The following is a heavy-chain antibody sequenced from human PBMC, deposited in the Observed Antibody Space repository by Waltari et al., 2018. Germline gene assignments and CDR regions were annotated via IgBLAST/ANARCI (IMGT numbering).Heavy chain of an antibody. CDR2: ISSGITT. Sequence: EVQLVESGGGLVQPGGSLRLSCEASGFTFSTFSMNWVRQAPGKGLEGVSYISSGITTYYADSVKGRFTISRDNAKNSLFLQMNSLRDEDTALYYCARDLGACSGGTCYLPGDYWGRGTLVTVSS. V-gene: IGHV3-48*02. J-gene: IGHJ4*02. CDR3: ARDLGACSGGTCYLPGDY. D-gene: IGHD2-15*01. CDR1: GFTFSTFS.